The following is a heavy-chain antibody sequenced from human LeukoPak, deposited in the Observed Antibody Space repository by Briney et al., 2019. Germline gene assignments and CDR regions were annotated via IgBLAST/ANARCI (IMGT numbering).Heavy chain of an antibody. V-gene: IGHV4-39*07. Sequence: SETLSLTCTVSGGSISSSSYYWGWIRQPPGKGLEWIGSIYYSGSTYYNPSLKSRVTISLDTSKGQLSLRLSSVTAADTAVYYCARDYPYGDSRGDGMDVWGQGTTVTVS. CDR3: ARDYPYGDSRGDGMDV. D-gene: IGHD4-17*01. CDR1: GGSISSSSYY. J-gene: IGHJ6*02. CDR2: IYYSGST.